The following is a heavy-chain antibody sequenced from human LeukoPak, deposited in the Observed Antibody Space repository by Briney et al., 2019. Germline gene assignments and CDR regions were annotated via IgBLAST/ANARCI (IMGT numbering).Heavy chain of an antibody. CDR1: GYTFTSYY. Sequence: GASVKVSCKASGYTFTSYYMHWVRQAPGQGLEWMGIINPSGGSTSYAQKFQGRVTMTRDTSTSTVYMELSSLRSEDTAVYYCARAQTPSLVRGVIQDNWFDPWGQGTLVTVSS. D-gene: IGHD3-10*01. CDR3: ARAQTPSLVRGVIQDNWFDP. J-gene: IGHJ5*02. CDR2: INPSGGST. V-gene: IGHV1-46*01.